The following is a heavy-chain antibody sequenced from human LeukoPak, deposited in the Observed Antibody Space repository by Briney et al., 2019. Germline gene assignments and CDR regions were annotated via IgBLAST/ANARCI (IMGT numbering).Heavy chain of an antibody. CDR2: IKQDGSEK. Sequence: PGGSLRLSCAASGFTFSSYWMSWVRQAPGKGLEWVANIKQDGSEKYYVDSVKGRFTISRDNAKNSLYLQMNSLRAEDTAGYYCAREVGYSSGWYAVDYWGQGTLVTVSS. D-gene: IGHD6-19*01. J-gene: IGHJ4*02. CDR1: GFTFSSYW. CDR3: AREVGYSSGWYAVDY. V-gene: IGHV3-7*01.